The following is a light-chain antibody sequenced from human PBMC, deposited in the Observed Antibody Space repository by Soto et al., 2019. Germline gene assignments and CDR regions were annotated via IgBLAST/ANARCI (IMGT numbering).Light chain of an antibody. CDR1: QSVSSTY. V-gene: IGKV3-20*01. CDR3: QQYDTSPPGYT. CDR2: GTS. Sequence: EIVLTQSPGTLSLSPGERATLSCRTSQSVSSTYVAWYQQKSGQAPRLLIYGTSNRATGIQDRFSGSGSGTDFTLTISRLEPEDFVVYYCQQYDTSPPGYTFGQGTKLEIK. J-gene: IGKJ2*01.